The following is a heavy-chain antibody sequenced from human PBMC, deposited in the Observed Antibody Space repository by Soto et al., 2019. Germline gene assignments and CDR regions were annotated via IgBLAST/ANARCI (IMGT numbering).Heavy chain of an antibody. V-gene: IGHV1-8*01. Sequence: QVQLVQSGAEVKKPGASVKVSCKASGYTFTSYDINWVRQATGQGLEWMGWMNPNSGNTGYAQKFQGRVTMTSNTSISKAYMELSSLRSEDTAVYYCARGGHCSGGSCYYYYYYYYMDVWGKGTTVTVSS. D-gene: IGHD2-15*01. CDR2: MNPNSGNT. CDR3: ARGGHCSGGSCYYYYYYYYMDV. J-gene: IGHJ6*03. CDR1: GYTFTSYD.